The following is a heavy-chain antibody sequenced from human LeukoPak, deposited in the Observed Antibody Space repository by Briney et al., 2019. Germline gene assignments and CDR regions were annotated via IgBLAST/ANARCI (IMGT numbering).Heavy chain of an antibody. CDR3: ARNQNYDYVWGSYPFDY. D-gene: IGHD3-16*01. J-gene: IGHJ4*02. Sequence: GASVKVSCKASGYTFTSYDINWVRQATGQGLEWMGWMNPNSGNTGYAQKFQGRVTMTRNTSISTAYMELSSLRSEDTAVYYCARNQNYDYVWGSYPFDYWGQGTLVTVSS. V-gene: IGHV1-8*01. CDR2: MNPNSGNT. CDR1: GYTFTSYD.